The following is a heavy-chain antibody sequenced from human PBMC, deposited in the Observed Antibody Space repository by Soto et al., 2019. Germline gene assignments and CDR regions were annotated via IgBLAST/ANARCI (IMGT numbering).Heavy chain of an antibody. V-gene: IGHV1-8*01. J-gene: IGHJ3*02. D-gene: IGHD3-22*01. CDR2: MNPNSGNT. CDR1: GYTFTSYD. Sequence: ASVKVSCKASGYTFTSYDINWVRQATGQGLEWMGWMNPNSGNTGYAQKFQGRVTMTRNTSISTAYMELSSLRSEDTAVYYCARASRTYYYDSSGYYAFDIWGQGTMVTVSS. CDR3: ARASRTYYYDSSGYYAFDI.